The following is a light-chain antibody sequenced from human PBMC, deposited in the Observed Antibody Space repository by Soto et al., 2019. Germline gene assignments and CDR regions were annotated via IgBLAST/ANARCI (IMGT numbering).Light chain of an antibody. J-gene: IGKJ1*01. Sequence: EIVMTQSPATLSVSPGERATLSCRASQSVSSNLAWYQQEPGQAPRLLIYGASTRATGIPARFSGSGSGTEFTLTISSLQSEDFAVYYCQQYNNWPRRTFGKGTKV. V-gene: IGKV3-15*01. CDR3: QQYNNWPRRT. CDR1: QSVSSN. CDR2: GAS.